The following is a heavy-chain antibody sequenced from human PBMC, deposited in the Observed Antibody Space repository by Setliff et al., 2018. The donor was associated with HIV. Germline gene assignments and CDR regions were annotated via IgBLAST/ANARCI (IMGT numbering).Heavy chain of an antibody. CDR1: GHTFTKYG. Sequence: ASVKVSCKTSGHTFTKYGITWVRQAPGQGLEWMGWISANNGNTNYAQKFQGRVTMTTDTSTRTAYMELGNLRSDDTAVYYCARRGYSYDTSGYYYYFDYWGQGTLVTVSS. CDR2: ISANNGNT. J-gene: IGHJ4*02. V-gene: IGHV1-18*01. CDR3: ARRGYSYDTSGYYYYFDY. D-gene: IGHD3-22*01.